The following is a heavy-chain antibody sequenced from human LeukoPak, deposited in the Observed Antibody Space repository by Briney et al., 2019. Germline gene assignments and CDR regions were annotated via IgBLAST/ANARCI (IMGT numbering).Heavy chain of an antibody. V-gene: IGHV3-74*01. D-gene: IGHD2-8*01. CDR2: INGDGSDT. CDR1: GLTFSSHW. J-gene: IGHJ4*02. CDR3: ATRPTNGDFGVLDF. Sequence: GGSLRLSCVASGLTFSSHWMHWVRQAPGKGLVWVSRINGDGSDTRYADSVEGRFTISRDNAKNTVYLQMNSLRGDDTAVYYCATRPTNGDFGVLDFWGQGTLVTVSS.